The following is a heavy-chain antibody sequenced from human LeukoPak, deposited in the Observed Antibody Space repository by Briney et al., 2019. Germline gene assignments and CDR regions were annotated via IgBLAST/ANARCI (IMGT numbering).Heavy chain of an antibody. Sequence: SETLSLTCTVSGGSISSHYWSWIRQPPGKGLEWIGYIYYSGSTNYNPSLKSRVTISVDTSKNQFSLKLSSVTAADTSVYYCARAAFVYYDFLSGYYTGRVDWFDPWGQGTLVTVSS. J-gene: IGHJ5*02. CDR2: IYYSGST. CDR1: GGSISSHY. D-gene: IGHD3-3*01. V-gene: IGHV4-59*11. CDR3: ARAAFVYYDFLSGYYTGRVDWFDP.